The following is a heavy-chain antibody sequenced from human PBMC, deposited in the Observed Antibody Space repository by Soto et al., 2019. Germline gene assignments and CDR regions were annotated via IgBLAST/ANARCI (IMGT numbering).Heavy chain of an antibody. J-gene: IGHJ6*02. CDR2: ISHDGTKT. Sequence: QVQLVESGGGVVRPGTSLRLAWEASGFNFGANAMHWVRQAPAKGLEWLAGISHDGTKTYYSDSVKGRFTISRDNSKNVLYVQMVSLRPDDTAVYSCAKDRRDGYTTCSRCYGVDVWGQGTTVTVSS. V-gene: IGHV3-30*18. CDR3: AKDRRDGYTTCSRCYGVDV. D-gene: IGHD5-18*01. CDR1: GFNFGANA.